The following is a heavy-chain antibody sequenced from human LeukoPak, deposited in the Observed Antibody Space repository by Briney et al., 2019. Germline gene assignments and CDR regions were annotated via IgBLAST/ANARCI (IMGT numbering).Heavy chain of an antibody. CDR2: IYYSGNI. CDR3: ARTLGHYDSSGYLDWYFDL. V-gene: IGHV4-28*05. Sequence: SDTLSLTCAVSGYSLSSSNWWGGIRQPPGKGLEWIGYIYYSGNIYYNPSLKSRVTMSVDTSKNQFSLKLSSVTAVDTAVYYCARTLGHYDSSGYLDWYFDLWGRGTLVTVSS. CDR1: GYSLSSSNW. J-gene: IGHJ2*01. D-gene: IGHD3-22*01.